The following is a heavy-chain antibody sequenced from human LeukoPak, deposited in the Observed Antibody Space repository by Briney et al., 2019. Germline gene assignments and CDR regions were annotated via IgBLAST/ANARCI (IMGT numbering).Heavy chain of an antibody. V-gene: IGHV5-51*01. J-gene: IGHJ6*03. Sequence: GESLKISCKGSGYSFTSYWIGWVRQMPGKGLEWMGIIYPGDSDTRYSPSFQGQVTISADKSINTAYLEWSNLKASDTAIYYCARQGAAGKYYYYYMDVWGKGTTVTVSS. CDR2: IYPGDSDT. CDR1: GYSFTSYW. D-gene: IGHD6-13*01. CDR3: ARQGAAGKYYYYYMDV.